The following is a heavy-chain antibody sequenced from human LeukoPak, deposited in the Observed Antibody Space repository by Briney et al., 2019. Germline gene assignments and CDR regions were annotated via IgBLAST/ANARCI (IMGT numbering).Heavy chain of an antibody. CDR3: AGGERRYSYGRRGVRFDY. CDR2: IYYSGST. J-gene: IGHJ4*02. Sequence: PSEPLSLTCTVSGGSISSGGYYWSWIRQHPGKGLESIGYIYYSGSTYYNPSLKSRVTISVDTSKNQFSLKLSSVTAADTAVYYCAGGERRYSYGRRGVRFDYWGQGTLVTVSS. V-gene: IGHV4-31*03. CDR1: GGSISSGGYY. D-gene: IGHD5-18*01.